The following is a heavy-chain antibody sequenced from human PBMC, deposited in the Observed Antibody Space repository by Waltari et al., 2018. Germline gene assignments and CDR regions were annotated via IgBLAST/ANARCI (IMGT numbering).Heavy chain of an antibody. CDR3: ARLKQLVYYFDS. CDR1: GFSVQGNY. Sequence: EVQLVESGGGLIQPGGSLRLSCAVSGFSVQGNYFTWLRQAPGKGLEWVAVLYSGGGTYYTDSVKGRFTISRDNSNNTLDLQMTGLRADDTAVYFCARLKQLVYYFDSWGQGTQVTVSS. V-gene: IGHV3-53*01. J-gene: IGHJ4*02. CDR2: LYSGGGT. D-gene: IGHD1-1*01.